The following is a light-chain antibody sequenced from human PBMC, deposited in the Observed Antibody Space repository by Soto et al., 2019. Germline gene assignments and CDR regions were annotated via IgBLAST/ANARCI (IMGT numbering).Light chain of an antibody. J-gene: IGLJ1*01. CDR3: QSYDSSLSGSYV. CDR2: SDN. V-gene: IGLV1-40*01. Sequence: QSVLTQPPSVSGAPGQRVTISCTGSSSNIGAGYVVHWYQQLPGAAPKLLIFSDNNRPSGVPDRFSGSKSGTSAPLAITGLQAEDEADYYCQSYDSSLSGSYVFGTGTKVTVL. CDR1: SSNIGAGYV.